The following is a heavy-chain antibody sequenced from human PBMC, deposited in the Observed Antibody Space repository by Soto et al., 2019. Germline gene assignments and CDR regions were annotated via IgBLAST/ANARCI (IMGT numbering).Heavy chain of an antibody. J-gene: IGHJ6*02. CDR1: GYTFTGYY. CDR3: AREAIVVVRDSPYGVDV. D-gene: IGHD3-22*01. CDR2: INPNSGGT. V-gene: IGHV1-2*02. Sequence: QVQLVQSGAEVKKPGASVKVSCKASGYTFTGYYMHWVRQAPGQGLEWMGWINPNSGGTNYAQKFQGRVTMTRDTSISTAYMELSRLRSDDTAVYYCAREAIVVVRDSPYGVDVWGQGTTVTVSS.